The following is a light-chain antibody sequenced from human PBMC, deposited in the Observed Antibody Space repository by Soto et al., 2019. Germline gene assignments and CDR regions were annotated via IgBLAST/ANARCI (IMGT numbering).Light chain of an antibody. CDR1: QSISTW. CDR2: KAS. V-gene: IGKV1-5*03. J-gene: IGKJ1*01. Sequence: DIQMTQSPSTLPASVGDRVTITCRASQSISTWLAWYQQKPGKAPNLLIYKASYLASGVPSRFSGGGSGTEFTLTISSLQPDDFATYYCQQYTTYSGTFGQGTKVDIK. CDR3: QQYTTYSGT.